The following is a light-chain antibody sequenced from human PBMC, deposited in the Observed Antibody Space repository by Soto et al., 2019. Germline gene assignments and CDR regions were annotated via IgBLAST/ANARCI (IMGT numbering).Light chain of an antibody. CDR1: ISDVGGHGY. J-gene: IGLJ1*01. CDR3: FSLTSRSSHYV. Sequence: QSALTQPASVSGSPGQSITISCTGTISDVGGHGYVSWYQQHPGKAPTLMIYEVTYRPSGVSDRFSGSKSGNTASLTISGRHAEDEADYYFFSLTSRSSHYVFGTGTKLTVL. CDR2: EVT. V-gene: IGLV2-14*01.